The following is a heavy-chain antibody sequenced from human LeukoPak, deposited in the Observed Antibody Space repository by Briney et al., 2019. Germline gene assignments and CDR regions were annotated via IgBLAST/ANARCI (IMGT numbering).Heavy chain of an antibody. J-gene: IGHJ6*03. V-gene: IGHV4-61*02. CDR3: ARDRIAAALDYYMDV. CDR1: GDSISSGSYY. Sequence: SETLSLTCTVSGDSISSGSYYWSWIRQPAGKGLEWIGRIYTSGSTNYNPSLKSRVTISVDTSKNQFSLKLSSVTAADTAVYYCARDRIAAALDYYMDVWGKGTTVTVSS. CDR2: IYTSGST. D-gene: IGHD6-13*01.